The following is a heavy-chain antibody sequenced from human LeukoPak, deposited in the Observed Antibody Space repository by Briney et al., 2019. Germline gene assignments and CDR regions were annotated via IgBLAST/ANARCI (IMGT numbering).Heavy chain of an antibody. CDR1: GGSFSVYY. D-gene: IGHD3-16*01. Sequence: PSETLSLTCAVYGGSFSVYYWSWIRQPPGKGLEWIGEINHSGSTNYNPSLKSRVTTSVDTSKNQFSLKLSSVTAADTAVYYCARGLSNSRRTLLGLDYWGQGTLVTVSS. V-gene: IGHV4-34*01. J-gene: IGHJ4*02. CDR3: ARGLSNSRRTLLGLDY. CDR2: INHSGST.